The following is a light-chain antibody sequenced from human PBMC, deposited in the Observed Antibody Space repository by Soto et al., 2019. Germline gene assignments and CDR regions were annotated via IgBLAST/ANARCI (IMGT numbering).Light chain of an antibody. Sequence: EIVLTQSSATLSLSPGERATLSCRASQGVSNSLAWFHQKAGQAPRLLIYGASSRATGIPDRFSGSGSGTDFTLTISSLQSEDFAIYYCQQYKNGWTFGQGTRLEIK. V-gene: IGKV3D-15*01. CDR2: GAS. CDR3: QQYKNGWT. J-gene: IGKJ5*01. CDR1: QGVSNS.